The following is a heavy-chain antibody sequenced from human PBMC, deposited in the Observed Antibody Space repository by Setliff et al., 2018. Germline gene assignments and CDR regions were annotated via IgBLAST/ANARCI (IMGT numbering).Heavy chain of an antibody. CDR2: IRYDGTTE. CDR1: GFTFSSYG. CDR3: AVLCDISGYYYHDAFDI. V-gene: IGHV3-30*02. J-gene: IGHJ3*02. D-gene: IGHD3-22*01. Sequence: PGGSLRLSCAASGFTFSSYGMHWVRQAPGKGLEWVAFIRYDGTTESYADSVRGRFTSSRDNAKSSLYLQMNSLRAEDTAVYYCAVLCDISGYYYHDAFDIWGQGTMVTVSS.